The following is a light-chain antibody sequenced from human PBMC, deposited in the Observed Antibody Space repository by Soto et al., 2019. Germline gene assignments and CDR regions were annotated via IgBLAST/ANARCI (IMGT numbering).Light chain of an antibody. J-gene: IGLJ2*01. Sequence: QSALTQPASESGSPGQSITISCTGSSSDVGGYNYVSWYQQHPGKAPKLMIYDVSNRPSGVSNRFSGSKSGNTASLTISGLQAEDEADYYCSSYTSSSPYVVFGGGTKLTVL. CDR3: SSYTSSSPYVV. CDR2: DVS. CDR1: SSDVGGYNY. V-gene: IGLV2-14*01.